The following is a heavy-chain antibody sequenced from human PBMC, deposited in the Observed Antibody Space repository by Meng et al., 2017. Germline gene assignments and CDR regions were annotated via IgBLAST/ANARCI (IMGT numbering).Heavy chain of an antibody. Sequence: SDTLSLTCTVSGYSISSGYYWGWIRQPPGKGLEWIGSIYHSGSTYYNPSLKSRVTISVDTSKNQFSLKLSSVTAADTAVYYCARDLYCTNGVCYVFDYWGQGTLVTVSS. CDR1: GYSISSGYY. CDR3: ARDLYCTNGVCYVFDY. J-gene: IGHJ4*02. CDR2: IYHSGST. D-gene: IGHD2-8*01. V-gene: IGHV4-38-2*02.